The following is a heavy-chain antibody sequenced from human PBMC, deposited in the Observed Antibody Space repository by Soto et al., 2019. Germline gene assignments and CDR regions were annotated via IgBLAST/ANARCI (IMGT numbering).Heavy chain of an antibody. D-gene: IGHD4-4*01. Sequence: ASVKVSCKASGGTFSSYTISWVRQAPGQGLEWMGRIIPILGIANYAQKFQGRVTITADKSTSTAYMELSSLRSEDTAVYYCASHTVTTYYYYYMDVWGKGTTVTVSS. CDR1: GGTFSSYT. CDR2: IIPILGIA. CDR3: ASHTVTTYYYYYMDV. V-gene: IGHV1-69*02. J-gene: IGHJ6*03.